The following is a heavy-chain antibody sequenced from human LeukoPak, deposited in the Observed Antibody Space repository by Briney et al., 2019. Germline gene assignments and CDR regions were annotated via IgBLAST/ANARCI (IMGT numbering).Heavy chain of an antibody. J-gene: IGHJ3*01. CDR3: ARHVMRNHPGGSSSTHAFDP. V-gene: IGHV4-59*08. CDR1: GVSISCLY. Sequence: SENLSLNCTGSGVSISCLYWSWIRQPPGMGREGIIYICYGGTTSYNPSLERRVTTTIDTSSNQFSLRGRLVTDDAAAVYYCARHVMRNHPGGSSSTHAFDPWGHGTRVTVSS. CDR2: ICYGGTT. D-gene: IGHD2-8*02.